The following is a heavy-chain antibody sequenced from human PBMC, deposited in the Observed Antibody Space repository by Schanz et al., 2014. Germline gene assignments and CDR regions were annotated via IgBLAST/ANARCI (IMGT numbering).Heavy chain of an antibody. CDR2: FIPILDVG. J-gene: IGHJ3*01. V-gene: IGHV1-69*02. CDR3: ARGTIPRTFDL. Sequence: QVQLVQSGAEVKKPGSSVKVSCKASRRTFSSYTITWVRQARGQGLEWEGRFIPILDVGNYAQQFQGRITFTADKSTSTAYMELSRLKYEDTALCNGARGTIPRTFDLWGQGTMVTVSS. D-gene: IGHD2-2*01. CDR1: RRTFSSYT.